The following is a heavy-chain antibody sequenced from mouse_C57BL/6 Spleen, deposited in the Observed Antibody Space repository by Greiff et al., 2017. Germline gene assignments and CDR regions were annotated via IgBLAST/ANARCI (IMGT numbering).Heavy chain of an antibody. CDR2: ISYDGSN. J-gene: IGHJ3*01. D-gene: IGHD2-5*01. CDR3: ASAYYSNYWCAY. V-gene: IGHV3-6*01. Sequence: DVKLQESGPGLVKPSQSLSLTCSVTGYSITSGYYWNWIRQFPGNKLEWMGYISYDGSNNYNPSLKNRISITRGTSKNQFFLKLNSVTTEDTATYYCASAYYSNYWCAYWGQGTLVTVSA. CDR1: GYSITSGYY.